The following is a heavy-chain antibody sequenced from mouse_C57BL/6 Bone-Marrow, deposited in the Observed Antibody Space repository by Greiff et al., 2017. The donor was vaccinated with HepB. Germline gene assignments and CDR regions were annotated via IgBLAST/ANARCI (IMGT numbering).Heavy chain of an antibody. CDR1: GYTFTSYD. CDR2: IYPRDGST. V-gene: IGHV1-85*01. CDR3: ARCPITTVPDY. Sequence: VQLQQSGPELVKPGASVKLSCKASGYTFTSYDINWVKQRPGQGLEWVGWIYPRDGSTKYNEKLKGKATLTVDTSSSTAYMELHSLTSEDSAVYFCARCPITTVPDYWGQGTTLTVSS. J-gene: IGHJ2*01. D-gene: IGHD1-1*01.